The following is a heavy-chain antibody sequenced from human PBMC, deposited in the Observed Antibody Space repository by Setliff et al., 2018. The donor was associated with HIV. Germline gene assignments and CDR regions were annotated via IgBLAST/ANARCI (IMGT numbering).Heavy chain of an antibody. J-gene: IGHJ4*02. CDR3: VKDGGPWGSGD. CDR1: GGTFSSYA. Sequence: SVKVSCKASGGTFSSYAISWVRQAPGQGLEWMGGIIPIFGTANYAQKFQGRVSMTRDTSTNTAYLDLTNLTSDDTAVYFCVKDGGPWGSGDWGQGTLVTVSS. CDR2: IIPIFGTA. D-gene: IGHD7-27*01. V-gene: IGHV1-69*06.